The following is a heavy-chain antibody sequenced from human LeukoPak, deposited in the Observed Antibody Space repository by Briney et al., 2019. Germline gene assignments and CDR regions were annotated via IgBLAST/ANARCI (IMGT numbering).Heavy chain of an antibody. J-gene: IGHJ3*02. Sequence: SVKVSCKASGGTFNSYAISWVRQAPGQGLEWMGGIIPIFGTTNYARKFRGRVTLTADKSTRTAYMELSSLRSEDTAVYYCAREHMGVAAFDIWGQGTMVTVSS. CDR2: IIPIFGTT. V-gene: IGHV1-69*06. CDR3: AREHMGVAAFDI. CDR1: GGTFNSYA. D-gene: IGHD1-26*01.